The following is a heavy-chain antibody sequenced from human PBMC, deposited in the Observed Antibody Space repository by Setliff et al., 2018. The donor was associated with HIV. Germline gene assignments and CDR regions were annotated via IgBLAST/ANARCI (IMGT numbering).Heavy chain of an antibody. V-gene: IGHV5-51*01. CDR3: ARGATGNLEALDI. CDR2: IYPGDSDA. Sequence: PGESLTISCKGSGYSFTNSWIGWVRQMPGKGLEWMGIIYPGDSDAKYNPSFQGQVTISADKSISTAYLQWSNLKASDTAMCYCARGATGNLEALDIWGQGTMVTVSS. CDR1: GYSFTNSW. D-gene: IGHD6-13*01. J-gene: IGHJ3*02.